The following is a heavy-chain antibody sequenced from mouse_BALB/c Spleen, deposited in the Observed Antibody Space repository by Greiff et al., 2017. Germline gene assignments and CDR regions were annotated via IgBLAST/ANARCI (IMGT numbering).Heavy chain of an antibody. V-gene: IGHV1-87*01. J-gene: IGHJ4*01. D-gene: IGHD4-1*01. CDR2: IYPGDGDT. CDR1: GYTFTSYW. Sequence: QVQLQQSGAELARPGASVKLSCKASGYTFTSYWMQWVKQRPGQGLEWIGAIYPGDGDTRYTQKFKGKATLTADKSSSTAYMQLSSLASEDSAVYYCARSGGRYAMDYWGQGTSVTVSS. CDR3: ARSGGRYAMDY.